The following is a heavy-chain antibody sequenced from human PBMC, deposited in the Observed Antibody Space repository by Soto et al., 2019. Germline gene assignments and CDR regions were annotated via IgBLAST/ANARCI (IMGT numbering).Heavy chain of an antibody. V-gene: IGHV4-31*03. J-gene: IGHJ4*02. Sequence: SETLCLTCTVSCGSINSAGYYWSWLRQHPGQGLEWIGNIYYTGITNYNPSLKSRVVISIDTSKNHFSLNLSSVTAADTAVYYCARVQTIFGIITVFDYWGQGTLVTVSS. CDR2: IYYTGIT. CDR1: CGSINSAGYY. D-gene: IGHD3-3*01. CDR3: ARVQTIFGIITVFDY.